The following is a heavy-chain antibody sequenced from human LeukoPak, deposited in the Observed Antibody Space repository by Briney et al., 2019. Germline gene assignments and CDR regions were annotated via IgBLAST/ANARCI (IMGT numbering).Heavy chain of an antibody. D-gene: IGHD2-21*01. V-gene: IGHV3-20*03. CDR3: ARASISGPFYFDY. J-gene: IGHJ4*02. CDR1: GFAFYEHD. Sequence: GVTLRFSSTASGFAFYEHDMSWDRPVPGHGLEWFSDINWSGASKAYADPLRGRLTSSRANTKNSMYLRMHSLRAEDTALYYCARASISGPFYFDYWGQGTLVSFSS. CDR2: INWSGASK.